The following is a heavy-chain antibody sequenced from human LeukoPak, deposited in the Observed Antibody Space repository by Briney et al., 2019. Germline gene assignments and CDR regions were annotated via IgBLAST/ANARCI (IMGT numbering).Heavy chain of an antibody. D-gene: IGHD4-17*01. CDR3: ARSGREDYGDYWQRYFDY. CDR2: IYYSGST. Sequence: SETLSLTCTVSGGSISSYYWSWIRQPAGKGLEWIGYIYYSGSTNYNPSLKSRVTISVDTSKNQFSLKLSSVTAADTAVYYCARSGREDYGDYWQRYFDYWGQGTLVTVSS. J-gene: IGHJ4*02. V-gene: IGHV4-59*01. CDR1: GGSISSYY.